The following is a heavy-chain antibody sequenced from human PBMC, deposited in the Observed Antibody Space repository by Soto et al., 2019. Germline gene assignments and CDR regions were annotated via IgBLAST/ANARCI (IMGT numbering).Heavy chain of an antibody. CDR1: GGTFSSYA. CDR3: ARALKSLYYYDSSGSYYFDY. J-gene: IGHJ4*02. Sequence: ASVKVSCKASGGTFSSYAISWVRQAPGQGLEWMGGIIPIFGTANYAQKFQGRVTITADESTSTAYMELSSLRSEDTAVYYCARALKSLYYYDSSGSYYFDYWGQGTLVTVSS. D-gene: IGHD3-22*01. V-gene: IGHV1-69*13. CDR2: IIPIFGTA.